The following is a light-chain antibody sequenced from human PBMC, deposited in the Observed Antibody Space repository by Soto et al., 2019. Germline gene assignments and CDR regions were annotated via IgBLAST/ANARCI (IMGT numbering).Light chain of an antibody. J-gene: IGKJ2*01. Sequence: EIVLTQSPGTLSLSPGERATLSCRASQSADSTYLAWYQQKPGQAPRLLIYAASTRAAGTPDRFSGSGSGTDFTLTISRLEPEDFALSYCQQYGTSPPLYTFGQGTRLEIK. CDR2: AAS. V-gene: IGKV3-20*01. CDR1: QSADSTY. CDR3: QQYGTSPPLYT.